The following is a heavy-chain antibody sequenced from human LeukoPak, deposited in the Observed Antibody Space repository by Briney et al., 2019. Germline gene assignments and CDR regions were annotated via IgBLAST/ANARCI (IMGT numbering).Heavy chain of an antibody. CDR2: IYYSGRT. Sequence: PSETLSLTCAVSGGSISSGGYSWSWIRQPPGKGLEWIGYIYYSGRTNYNPSLASRVTISLDTSKNQFSLKLSSVTATDTAVYYCASTEVPPGGSGSSNFDLWGRGTLVTVSS. V-gene: IGHV4-61*08. D-gene: IGHD3-10*01. CDR3: ASTEVPPGGSGSSNFDL. CDR1: GGSISSGGYS. J-gene: IGHJ2*01.